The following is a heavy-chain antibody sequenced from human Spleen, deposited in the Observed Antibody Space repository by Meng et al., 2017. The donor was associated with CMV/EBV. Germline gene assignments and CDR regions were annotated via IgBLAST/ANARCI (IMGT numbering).Heavy chain of an antibody. CDR1: GGSISSSSYY. Sequence: SETLSLTCTVSGGSISSSSYYWGWIRQPPGKGLEWIGSIYYSGSTYYNPSLKSRVTISVDTSKNQFSLKLSSVTAADTAMYYCARELVTRADTFDVWGQGTVVTVSS. J-gene: IGHJ3*01. D-gene: IGHD6-6*01. CDR2: IYYSGST. CDR3: ARELVTRADTFDV. V-gene: IGHV4-39*07.